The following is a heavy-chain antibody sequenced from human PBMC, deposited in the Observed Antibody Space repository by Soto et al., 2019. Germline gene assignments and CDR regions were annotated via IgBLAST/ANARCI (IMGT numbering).Heavy chain of an antibody. CDR2: IKQDGSEK. D-gene: IGHD4-17*01. J-gene: IGHJ4*02. CDR1: GFTFSSYW. CDR3: ARELDYGDYYFDY. V-gene: IGHV3-7*01. Sequence: GGSLRLSCAASGFTFSSYWMSWVRQAPWKGLEWVANIKQDGSEKYYVDSVKGRFTISRDNAKNSLYLQMNSLRAEDTAVYYCARELDYGDYYFDYWGQGTLVTVSS.